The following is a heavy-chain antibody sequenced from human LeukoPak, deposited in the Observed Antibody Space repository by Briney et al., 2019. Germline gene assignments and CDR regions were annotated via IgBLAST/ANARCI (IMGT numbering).Heavy chain of an antibody. V-gene: IGHV3-23*01. CDR3: AESRAGSSYDGLHI. J-gene: IGHJ3*02. CDR1: GFTFSSYA. CDR2: ISGSGGST. D-gene: IGHD6-19*01. Sequence: GGSQRLSCAASGFTFSSYAMGWVRQAPGKGLEWVSAISGSGGSTYYADSVKGRFTISRDNSKNTLYLQMNSLRAEDTAVYYCAESRAGSSYDGLHIWGQGTMVTVSS.